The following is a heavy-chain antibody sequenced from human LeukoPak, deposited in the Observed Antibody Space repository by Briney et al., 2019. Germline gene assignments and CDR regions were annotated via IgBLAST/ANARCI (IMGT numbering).Heavy chain of an antibody. D-gene: IGHD2-15*01. CDR3: ARSVSTGVVAATFDY. CDR1: GGTFSSYA. V-gene: IGHV1-69*01. Sequence: SVKVSCKASGGTFSSYAISWVRQAPGQGLEWMGGIIPIFGTANYAQKFQGRVTITADESTSTAYMELSSLRSEDTAVYYCARSVSTGVVAATFDYWGQGTLVTISS. CDR2: IIPIFGTA. J-gene: IGHJ4*02.